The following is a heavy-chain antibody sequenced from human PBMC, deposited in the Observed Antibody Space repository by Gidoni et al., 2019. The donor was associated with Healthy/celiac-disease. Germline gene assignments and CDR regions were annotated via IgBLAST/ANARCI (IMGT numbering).Heavy chain of an antibody. CDR3: ARDGAVAVAGTRD. D-gene: IGHD6-19*01. V-gene: IGHV4-38-2*02. CDR1: GYSISSGSY. Sequence: VQLQESGPGLVKPSETLSLTCAVSGYSISSGSYWGWIRQPPGKGLEWIGSIYHSGSTYYNPSLKSRVTISVDTSKNQFSLKLSSVTAADTAVYYCARDGAVAVAGTRDWGQGTLVTVSS. CDR2: IYHSGST. J-gene: IGHJ4*02.